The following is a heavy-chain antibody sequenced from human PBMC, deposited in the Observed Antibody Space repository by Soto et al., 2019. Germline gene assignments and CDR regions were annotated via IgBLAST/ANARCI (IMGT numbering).Heavy chain of an antibody. CDR3: ARALAADYYDSSAYYS. CDR2: INPYTGGT. D-gene: IGHD3-22*01. J-gene: IGHJ4*02. Sequence: ASVKVSCKASGYAFTAYYMHWVRQAPGQGLEWMGWINPYTGGTKYAQKFQGRVTMTRDTSISAASMDLTSLRSDDTAVYYCARALAADYYDSSAYYSWGQGTLVTGS. V-gene: IGHV1-2*02. CDR1: GYAFTAYY.